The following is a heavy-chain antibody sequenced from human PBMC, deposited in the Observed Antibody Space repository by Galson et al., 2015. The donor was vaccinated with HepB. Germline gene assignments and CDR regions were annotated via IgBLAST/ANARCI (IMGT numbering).Heavy chain of an antibody. CDR2: INSDASST. D-gene: IGHD3-22*01. J-gene: IGHJ4*02. Sequence: SLRLSCAASGFTISTYWMHWVRHAQGKGLVWVSRINSDASSTDYADSVRGRLTISRDNAKNTLYLQMNSLRAEDTAVYYCARDRNLYYYNSGGFLSWGRGTLVTVSS. CDR1: GFTISTYW. CDR3: ARDRNLYYYNSGGFLS. V-gene: IGHV3-74*01.